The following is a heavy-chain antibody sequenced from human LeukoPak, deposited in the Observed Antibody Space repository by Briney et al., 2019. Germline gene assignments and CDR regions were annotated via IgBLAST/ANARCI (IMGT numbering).Heavy chain of an antibody. CDR3: ARDSPALEDFWSGYADY. CDR1: GYTFTGYY. J-gene: IGHJ4*02. Sequence: ASVKVSCKASGYTFTGYYMHWVRQAPGQGLEWMGWINPNSGGTNYAQKFQGRVTMTRDTSISTAYMELSRLRSDDTAVYYCARDSPALEDFWSGYADYWGQGTLVTVSS. CDR2: INPNSGGT. V-gene: IGHV1-2*02. D-gene: IGHD3-3*01.